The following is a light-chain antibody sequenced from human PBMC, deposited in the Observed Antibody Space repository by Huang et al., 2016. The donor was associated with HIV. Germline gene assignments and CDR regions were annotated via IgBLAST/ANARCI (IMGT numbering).Light chain of an antibody. CDR2: DAS. CDR1: QDIGKY. J-gene: IGKJ1*01. V-gene: IGKV1-33*01. CDR3: QHYDSLPPWT. Sequence: DIQMTQSPSSLSASVGDRVTITCQASQDIGKYLNWYQQKPGQVPKILIFDASNWETGVPSRFSGSGSGTDFTFTITTLQPEDIATYYCQHYDSLPPWTFGQGTRVQI.